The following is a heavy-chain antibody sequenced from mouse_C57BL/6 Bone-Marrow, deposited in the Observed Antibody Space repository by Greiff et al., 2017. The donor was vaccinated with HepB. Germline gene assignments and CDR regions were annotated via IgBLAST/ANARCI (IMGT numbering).Heavy chain of an antibody. CDR2: INPNNGGT. CDR3: ARVGAYGSSYDYAMDY. D-gene: IGHD1-1*01. Sequence: EVQLQQSGPELVKPGASVKISCKASGYTFTDYYMNWVKQSHGKSLEWIGDINPNNGGTSYNQKFKGKATLTVDKSSSTAYMELRSLTSEDSAVYYCARVGAYGSSYDYAMDYWGQGTSVTVSS. CDR1: GYTFTDYY. J-gene: IGHJ4*01. V-gene: IGHV1-26*01.